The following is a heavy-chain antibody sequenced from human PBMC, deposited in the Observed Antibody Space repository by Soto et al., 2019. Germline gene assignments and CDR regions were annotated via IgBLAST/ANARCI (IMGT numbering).Heavy chain of an antibody. CDR1: GFTFSSYA. J-gene: IGHJ4*02. CDR2: ISGSGGST. V-gene: IGHV3-23*01. Sequence: EVQLLESGGGLVQPGGSLRLSCAASGFTFSSYAMSWVRQAPGKGLEWVSAISGSGGSTYYADSVKGRFTIARDDSKNTMYLQINSLRAEDTAVYDCAKVPRLLESGNPDYWGQGTLVTVSS. D-gene: IGHD2-21*01. CDR3: AKVPRLLESGNPDY.